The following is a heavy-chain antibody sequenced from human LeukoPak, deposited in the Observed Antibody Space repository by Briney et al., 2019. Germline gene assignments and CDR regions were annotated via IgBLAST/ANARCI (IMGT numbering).Heavy chain of an antibody. CDR3: AKDGGSYTGYFDY. Sequence: SGGSLRLSCAASGLTFSSHDMNWVRQAPGKGLGWVSAISRSGGITYYADSVKGRFTISRDNSKNTLYLQMNSLRADDTAVYYCAKDGGSYTGYFDYWGQGTLVTVSS. V-gene: IGHV3-23*01. CDR2: ISRSGGIT. J-gene: IGHJ4*02. D-gene: IGHD1-26*01. CDR1: GLTFSSHD.